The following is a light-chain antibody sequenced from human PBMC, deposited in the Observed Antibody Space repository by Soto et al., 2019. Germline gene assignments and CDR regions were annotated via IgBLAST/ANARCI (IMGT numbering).Light chain of an antibody. J-gene: IGKJ1*01. CDR2: QIS. Sequence: DVVLTQTPLSSPVTLGQPASISCRSSQSLVYSDGNTYLSWLQQRPGQPQRLLIYQISNRFSGVPDRFSGRGAGTDFTLKISRVEAEDVGVYYCMQFSHFPRTFGQGTKLEI. CDR3: MQFSHFPRT. V-gene: IGKV2-24*01. CDR1: QSLVYSDGNTY.